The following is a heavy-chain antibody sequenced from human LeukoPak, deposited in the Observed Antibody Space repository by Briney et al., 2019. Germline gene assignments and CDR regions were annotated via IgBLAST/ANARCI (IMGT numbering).Heavy chain of an antibody. CDR2: IYPGDSDT. CDR3: ARRSAGTYDY. CDR1: GYSFTTYW. J-gene: IGHJ4*02. V-gene: IGHV5-51*01. D-gene: IGHD6-13*01. Sequence: GGSLKISCKGSGYSFTTYWIGWVRQMPGKGLEWMGIIYPGDSDTTYSPSLQGQVTISADTSISTAYLQWSSLKASDTAMYYCARRSAGTYDYWGQGTLVTVSS.